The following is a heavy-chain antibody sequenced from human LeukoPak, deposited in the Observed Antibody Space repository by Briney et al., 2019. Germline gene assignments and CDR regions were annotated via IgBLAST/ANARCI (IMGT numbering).Heavy chain of an antibody. J-gene: IGHJ3*02. Sequence: PGGSLRLSCAASGFTFSSYDMHWVRQAPGKGLEWVALIWYDGGNKNYADSVKGRFTISRDNSKNTLFLQMNSLRAEDTAVYYCARAASDAFDIWGQGTMVTVSS. CDR2: IWYDGGNK. V-gene: IGHV3-33*01. CDR3: ARAASDAFDI. CDR1: GFTFSSYD.